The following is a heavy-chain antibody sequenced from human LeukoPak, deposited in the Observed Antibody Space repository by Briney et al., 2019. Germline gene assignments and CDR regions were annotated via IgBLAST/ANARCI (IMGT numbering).Heavy chain of an antibody. CDR1: GYSFTTSW. J-gene: IGHJ4*02. V-gene: IGHV5-51*01. D-gene: IGHD3-22*01. Sequence: GESLKISCKGSGYSFTTSWIAWVRQMPGKGLEWMGIIYPGDSDTRYSPSFQGQVTISADKSISTAYLQWSSLKASDTAMYYCARRYYYDSSGYFHYFDYWGQGTLVTVSS. CDR3: ARRYYYDSSGYFHYFDY. CDR2: IYPGDSDT.